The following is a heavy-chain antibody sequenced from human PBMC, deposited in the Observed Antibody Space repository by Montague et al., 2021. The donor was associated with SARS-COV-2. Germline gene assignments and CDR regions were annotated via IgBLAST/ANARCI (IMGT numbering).Heavy chain of an antibody. CDR1: GGSISSSNYY. J-gene: IGHJ3*02. V-gene: IGHV4-39*02. D-gene: IGHD5-12*01. Sequence: SETLSLTCTVSGGSISSSNYYWDWIRQPPGKGLEWIGSIYDSGSTYYXPSLKSRVTMSVDTSKNHFSLKLSSVTAADTAVYYCARRGRKLLPVATTIGGFDIWGQGTMVTVSS. CDR3: ARRGRKLLPVATTIGGFDI. CDR2: IYDSGST.